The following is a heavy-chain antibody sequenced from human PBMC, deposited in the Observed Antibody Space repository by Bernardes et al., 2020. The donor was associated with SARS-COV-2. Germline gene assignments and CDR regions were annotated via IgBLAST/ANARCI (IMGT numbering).Heavy chain of an antibody. CDR1: GYTFTGYY. J-gene: IGHJ3*02. D-gene: IGHD3-22*01. V-gene: IGHV1-2*04. Sequence: ASVKVSCKASGYTFTGYYMHWVRQAPGQGLEWMGWINPNSGGTNYAQKFQGWVTMTRDTSISTAYMELSRLRSDDTAVYYCARQTMIVVVNDAFDIWGQGTMVTVSS. CDR2: INPNSGGT. CDR3: ARQTMIVVVNDAFDI.